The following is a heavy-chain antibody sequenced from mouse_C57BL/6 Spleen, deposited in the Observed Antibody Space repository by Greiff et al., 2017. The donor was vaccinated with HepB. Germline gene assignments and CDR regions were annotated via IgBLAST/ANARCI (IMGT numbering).Heavy chain of an antibody. CDR1: GYTFTSYW. CDR2: IDPSDSYT. J-gene: IGHJ2*01. D-gene: IGHD1-1*01. V-gene: IGHV1-69*01. Sequence: QVQLQQPGAELVMPGASVKLSCKASGYTFTSYWMHWVKQRPGQGLEWIGEIDPSDSYTNYNQKFKGKSTLTVDKSSSTAYMQLSSLTSEDSAVYYCARCTVYYFDYWGQGTTLTVSS. CDR3: ARCTVYYFDY.